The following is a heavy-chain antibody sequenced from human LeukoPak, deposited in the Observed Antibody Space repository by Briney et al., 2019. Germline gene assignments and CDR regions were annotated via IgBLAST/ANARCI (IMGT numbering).Heavy chain of an antibody. D-gene: IGHD6-6*01. V-gene: IGHV3-48*03. Sequence: GGSLRLSCAASGFTFSSYEMKWVRQAPGKGLEWVSYISSSGNTKYYADSVKGRFTISRDSAKKSLYLEVNSLRAEDTAVYYCARAQYRAIDYWGPGTLVTLSS. J-gene: IGHJ4*02. CDR3: ARAQYRAIDY. CDR2: ISSSGNTK. CDR1: GFTFSSYE.